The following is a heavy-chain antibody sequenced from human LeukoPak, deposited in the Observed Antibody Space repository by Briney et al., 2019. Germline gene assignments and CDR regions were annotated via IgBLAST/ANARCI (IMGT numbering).Heavy chain of an antibody. CDR1: GFSVSNNY. CDR2: IGTAGDT. CDR3: VRQQTPHGNFDY. J-gene: IGHJ4*02. V-gene: IGHV3-13*01. D-gene: IGHD1-26*01. Sequence: GGSLRLSCAASGFSVSNNYMNWVRQAPGKGLEWVSAIGTAGDTFYPGSVKSRFTISRENAKNSLSLQMNSLRAEDTAVYYCVRQQTPHGNFDYWGQGTLVTVSS.